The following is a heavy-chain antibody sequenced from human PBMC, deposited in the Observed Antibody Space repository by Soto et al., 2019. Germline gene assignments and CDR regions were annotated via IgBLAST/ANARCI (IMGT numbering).Heavy chain of an antibody. CDR3: ARAGISYDILTGYYRYGMDV. Sequence: QVQLVQSVAEVKKPGSSVKVSCKASGGTFSSYAISWVRQAPGQGLEWMGGIIPIFGTANYAQKFQGRVTITADESTSTAYMELSSLRSEDTAVYYCARAGISYDILTGYYRYGMDVWGQGTTVTVSS. V-gene: IGHV1-69*01. D-gene: IGHD3-9*01. J-gene: IGHJ6*02. CDR1: GGTFSSYA. CDR2: IIPIFGTA.